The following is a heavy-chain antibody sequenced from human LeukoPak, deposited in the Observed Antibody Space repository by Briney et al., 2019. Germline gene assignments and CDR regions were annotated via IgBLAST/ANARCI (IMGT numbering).Heavy chain of an antibody. CDR2: ISWNSGSI. CDR1: GFTFDDYA. CDR3: ARIAAAGPYYYYYMDV. J-gene: IGHJ6*03. V-gene: IGHV3-9*01. D-gene: IGHD6-13*01. Sequence: GRSLRLSCAAPGFTFDDYAMHWVRQAPGKGLEWVSGISWNSGSIGYADSVKGRFTISRDNDSLRAEDTALYYCARIAAAGPYYYYYMDVWGKGTTVTVSS.